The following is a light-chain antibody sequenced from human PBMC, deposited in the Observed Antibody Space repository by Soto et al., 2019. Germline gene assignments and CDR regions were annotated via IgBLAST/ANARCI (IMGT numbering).Light chain of an antibody. CDR1: QGVSSSY. Sequence: EIVLTQSPGTLSLSAGERATLSCRASQGVSSSYLAWYQQKPGQPPRLLIYGASSRDTGIPDRFSGSGSGTHFTLTITGLEPEDLAVYSCQRYRTSFGGGTKVEIK. J-gene: IGKJ4*01. CDR2: GAS. V-gene: IGKV3-20*01. CDR3: QRYRTS.